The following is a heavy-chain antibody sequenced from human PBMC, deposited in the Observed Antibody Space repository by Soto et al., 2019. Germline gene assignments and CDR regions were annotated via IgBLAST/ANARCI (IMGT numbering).Heavy chain of an antibody. CDR1: GFTFSMYS. CDR3: ASILYYYGSGSYYTPYYFDY. V-gene: IGHV3-7*03. J-gene: IGHJ4*02. Sequence: PGGSLRLSCEVSGFTFSMYSMSWVRQSPGKGLEWVAKIPQDGVDGHYADSVKGRFTISRDNGKNSLYLQLNNLRAEDTAVYYCASILYYYGSGSYYTPYYFDYWGQGTLVTVSS. D-gene: IGHD3-10*01. CDR2: IPQDGVDG.